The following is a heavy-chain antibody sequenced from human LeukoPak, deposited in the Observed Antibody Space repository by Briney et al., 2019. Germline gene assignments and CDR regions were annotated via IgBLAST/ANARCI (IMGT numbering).Heavy chain of an antibody. D-gene: IGHD4-17*01. CDR2: ISSSGSTI. Sequence: GGSLRLSCAASGFTFSSYEMNWVRQAPGKGLEWVSYISSSGSTIYYADSVKGRFTISRDNAKNSLYLQMNSLRAEDTAVYYCAREDYDDYGAEGMDVWGQGTLVTVSS. J-gene: IGHJ4*02. V-gene: IGHV3-48*03. CDR3: AREDYDDYGAEGMDV. CDR1: GFTFSSYE.